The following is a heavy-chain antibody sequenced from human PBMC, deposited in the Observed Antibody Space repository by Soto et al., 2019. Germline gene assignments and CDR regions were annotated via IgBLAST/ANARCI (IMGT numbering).Heavy chain of an antibody. CDR1: GFTFHNYA. CDR3: ARGGAHPDYYYYGMDV. V-gene: IGHV3-23*01. Sequence: GGSLRLSCAASGFTFHNYAMSWVRQAPGKGLEWVSSINGPGDDTYYADSVKGRFTISRDNSKNTLYLQMNSLRAGDTAVYYCARGGAHPDYYYYGMDVWGQGTTVTVSS. J-gene: IGHJ6*02. CDR2: INGPGDDT.